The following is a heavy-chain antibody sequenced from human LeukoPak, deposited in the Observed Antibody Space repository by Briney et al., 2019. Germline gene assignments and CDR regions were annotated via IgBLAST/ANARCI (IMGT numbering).Heavy chain of an antibody. Sequence: PGGSLRLSCAASGFTFSSYTMNWVRQAPGKGLEWVSYISSSGSTIYYADSVKGRFTISRDNAKNSLYLQMNSLRAEDTAVYYCARETLYVSYFQHWGQGTLVTVSS. D-gene: IGHD3-10*02. V-gene: IGHV3-48*04. CDR1: GFTFSSYT. J-gene: IGHJ1*01. CDR3: ARETLYVSYFQH. CDR2: ISSSGSTI.